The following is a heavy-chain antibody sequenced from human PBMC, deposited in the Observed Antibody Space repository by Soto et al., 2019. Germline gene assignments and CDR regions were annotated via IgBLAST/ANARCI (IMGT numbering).Heavy chain of an antibody. D-gene: IGHD2-2*01. CDR3: ARGGYCDTTTCYRLNAFDV. Sequence: PGGSLRLSCAVSGLTFNSYEMNWVRQAPEKGLEWVSFISPSGSTIYADSVKGRFTISRDNARNSLYLQMNSLRAEDTAVYYCARGGYCDTTTCYRLNAFDVWGQGTVVTVSS. V-gene: IGHV3-48*03. J-gene: IGHJ3*01. CDR1: GLTFNSYE. CDR2: ISPSGST.